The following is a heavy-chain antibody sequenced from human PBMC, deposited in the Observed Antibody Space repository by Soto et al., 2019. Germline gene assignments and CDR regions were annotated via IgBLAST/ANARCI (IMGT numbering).Heavy chain of an antibody. D-gene: IGHD5-12*01. V-gene: IGHV4-34*01. J-gene: IGHJ4*02. CDR2: INHSGST. CDR1: GGSFSGYY. CDR3: ARGGLRRWLQNSRGYYFDY. Sequence: SETLSLTCAVYGGSFSGYYWSWIRQPPGKGLEWIGEINHSGSTNYNPSLKSRVTISVDTSKNQFSLKLSSVTAVDTAVYYCARGGLRRWLQNSRGYYFDYWGQGTLVTVSS.